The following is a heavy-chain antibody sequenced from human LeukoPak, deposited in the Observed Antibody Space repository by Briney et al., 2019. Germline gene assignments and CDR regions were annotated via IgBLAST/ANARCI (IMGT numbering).Heavy chain of an antibody. J-gene: IGHJ6*03. Sequence: GRSLRLSCAASGFTFSSYGMHWVRQAPGKGLEWVAVISYDGSNKYYADSVKGRFTISRDNAKNSLYLQMNSLRAEDTAVYYCARDFGYCSSTSCQERVYYMDVWGKGTTVTISS. D-gene: IGHD2-2*01. CDR3: ARDFGYCSSTSCQERVYYMDV. CDR2: ISYDGSNK. V-gene: IGHV3-30*03. CDR1: GFTFSSYG.